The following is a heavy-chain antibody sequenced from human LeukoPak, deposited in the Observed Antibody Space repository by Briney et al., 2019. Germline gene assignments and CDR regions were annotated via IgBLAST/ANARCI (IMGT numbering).Heavy chain of an antibody. D-gene: IGHD3-9*01. V-gene: IGHV4-34*01. Sequence: SETLSLTCAVYGGSFSDYSWTWIRQAPGEGLEWIGEINHNGGTNHNPSLVSRVIMSVDTSKNQFSLKVSSVTAADTAVYYCASVAYRYSINDWSRTGLGAYATKYYYYMDVWGKGTTVTVSS. CDR3: ASVAYRYSINDWSRTGLGAYATKYYYYMDV. CDR1: GGSFSDYS. CDR2: INHNGGT. J-gene: IGHJ6*03.